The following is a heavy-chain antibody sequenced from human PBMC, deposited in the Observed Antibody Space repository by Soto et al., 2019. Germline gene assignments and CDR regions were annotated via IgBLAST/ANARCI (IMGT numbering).Heavy chain of an antibody. CDR2: ISSGSSVI. CDR1: DSTFRGYS. CDR3: ARGGSGYTKDDTLEI. Sequence: EVQLVESGGGLVKPGESLRLSCVASDSTFRGYSMNWVRQAPGRGLEWVSIISSGSSVIFYADSMKGRFTISRDNAKNSLYLQMNSLRAEDTAVYYCARGGSGYTKDDTLEIWGQGTMVTVSS. J-gene: IGHJ3*02. D-gene: IGHD2-2*02. V-gene: IGHV3-21*01.